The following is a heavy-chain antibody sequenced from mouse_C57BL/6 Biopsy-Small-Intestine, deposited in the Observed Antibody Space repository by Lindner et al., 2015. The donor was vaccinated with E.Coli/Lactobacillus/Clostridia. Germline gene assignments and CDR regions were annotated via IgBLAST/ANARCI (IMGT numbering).Heavy chain of an antibody. CDR1: GYAFTNYL. CDR3: TRSGRDV. J-gene: IGHJ1*03. V-gene: IGHV1-54*01. Sequence: VQLQESGAEVVRPGTSVKVSCKASGYAFTNYLIEWVKQRPGQGLEWIGLIYPGTGDTKYNEKFKGKSTLTADKSSSTAYMQLSSLTSEDSAVYFCTRSGRDVWGTGTTVTVSS. CDR2: IYPGTGDT. D-gene: IGHD4-1*01.